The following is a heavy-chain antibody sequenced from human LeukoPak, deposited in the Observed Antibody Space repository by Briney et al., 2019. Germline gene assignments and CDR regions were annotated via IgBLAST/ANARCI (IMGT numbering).Heavy chain of an antibody. J-gene: IGHJ4*02. CDR1: GFTFSTYV. D-gene: IGHD7-27*01. CDR3: ANKWGSAFDY. Sequence: PGGSLRLSCSVSGFTFSTYVMHWVRQAPGKGLEYVSAISSNGDNTYYADSVKGRFTISRDNSKNTLYLQMSSLRADDTAIYYCANKWGSAFDYWGQGTLVTVSS. V-gene: IGHV3-64D*06. CDR2: ISSNGDNT.